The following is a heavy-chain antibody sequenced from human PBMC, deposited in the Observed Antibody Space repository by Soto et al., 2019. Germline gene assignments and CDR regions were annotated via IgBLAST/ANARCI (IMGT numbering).Heavy chain of an antibody. CDR1: GGSISSYY. CDR3: ASFGVVDTATYYYYMDV. D-gene: IGHD5-18*01. CDR2: IYYSGST. J-gene: IGHJ6*03. Sequence: SETLSLTCTVSGGSISSYYWSWIRQPPGKGLEWIGYIYYSGSTNYNPSLKSRVTISVDTSKNQFSLKLSSVTAADTAVYYCASFGVVDTATYYYYMDVWGKGTTVTVSS. V-gene: IGHV4-59*01.